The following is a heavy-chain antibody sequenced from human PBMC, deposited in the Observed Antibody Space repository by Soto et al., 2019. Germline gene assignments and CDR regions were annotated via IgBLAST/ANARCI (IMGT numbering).Heavy chain of an antibody. Sequence: PGGSLRLSCTASEFIFNTYNMNWVRQAPGKGLEWVSYINDNGKSIYYADSVKGRFTISRDNSKNMLYLQMNSLRAEDTAVYYCAKEALRYFDWLSSSPNYFDYWGQGTLVTVSS. CDR2: INDNGKSI. V-gene: IGHV3-48*01. CDR3: AKEALRYFDWLSSSPNYFDY. CDR1: EFIFNTYN. D-gene: IGHD3-9*01. J-gene: IGHJ4*02.